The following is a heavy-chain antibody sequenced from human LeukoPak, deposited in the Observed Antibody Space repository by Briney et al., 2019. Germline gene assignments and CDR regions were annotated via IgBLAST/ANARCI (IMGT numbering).Heavy chain of an antibody. V-gene: IGHV4-59*01. CDR1: GGSISSYY. J-gene: IGHJ5*02. CDR3: ARTWKWYSSSWYVWFDP. CDR2: IYYSGST. Sequence: SETLSLTCTVSGGSISSYYWSWIRQPPGKGLEWIGYIYYSGSTNYNPSLKSRVTISVDTSKNQFSLKLSSVTAADTAVYYCARTWKWYSSSWYVWFDPWGQGTLVTVSS. D-gene: IGHD6-13*01.